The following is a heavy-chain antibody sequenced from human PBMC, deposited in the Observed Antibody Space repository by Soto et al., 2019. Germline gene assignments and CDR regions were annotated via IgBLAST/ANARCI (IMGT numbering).Heavy chain of an antibody. CDR2: IIPIFGTA. Sequence: QVQLVQSGAEVKKPGSSVKVSCKASGGTFSSYAISWVRQAPGQGLEWMGGIIPIFGTANYAQKFQGRVTIXXDXSXXTAYMELSSLRSEDTAVYYCARLSGGYSYGQMIDYWGQGTLVTVSS. V-gene: IGHV1-69*12. CDR1: GGTFSSYA. CDR3: ARLSGGYSYGQMIDY. J-gene: IGHJ4*02. D-gene: IGHD5-18*01.